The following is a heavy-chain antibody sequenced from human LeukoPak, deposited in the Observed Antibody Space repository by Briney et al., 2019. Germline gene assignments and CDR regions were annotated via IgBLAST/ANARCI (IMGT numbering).Heavy chain of an antibody. Sequence: SQTLSLTCTVSGVSISSGSYYWSWIRQPPGKGLEWIGEINHSGSTNYNPSLKSRVTISVDKSKNQFSLRLTSVTAADTAVYYCARSPTKRVPEDYWGQGTLVTVSS. D-gene: IGHD2-2*01. V-gene: IGHV4-39*07. CDR3: ARSPTKRVPEDY. CDR1: GVSISSGSYY. CDR2: INHSGST. J-gene: IGHJ4*02.